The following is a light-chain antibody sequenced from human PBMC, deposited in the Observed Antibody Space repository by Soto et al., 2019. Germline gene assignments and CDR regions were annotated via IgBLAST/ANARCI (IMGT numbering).Light chain of an antibody. Sequence: DIQMTQSPSTLSGSVGDRVTITCRASQTISSWLAWYQQKPGKAPKLLIYKASTLKSGVQSRFSGGGSGTEFTLTISSLQPDDFATYYCQHYNCYSEAFGQGTKVELK. J-gene: IGKJ1*01. V-gene: IGKV1-5*03. CDR1: QTISSW. CDR3: QHYNCYSEA. CDR2: KAS.